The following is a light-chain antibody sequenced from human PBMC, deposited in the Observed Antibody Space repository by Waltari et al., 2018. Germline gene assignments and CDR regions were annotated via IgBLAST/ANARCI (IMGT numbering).Light chain of an antibody. Sequence: DIQMTQSPSTLSASVGDRVTITCRASQSISSWLAWYQQKPGKAPKLLIYKASSLESGVPSRFSGSGSGTEFTLTISSLQPGDFATYYCQQYNSYPMYTFGQGTKLEIK. V-gene: IGKV1-5*03. CDR1: QSISSW. CDR2: KAS. J-gene: IGKJ2*01. CDR3: QQYNSYPMYT.